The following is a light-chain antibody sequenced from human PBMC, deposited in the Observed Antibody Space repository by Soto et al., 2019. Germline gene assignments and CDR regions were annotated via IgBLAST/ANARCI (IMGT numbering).Light chain of an antibody. J-gene: IGLJ1*01. CDR1: RSDIGSYNY. CDR3: ISYTDRQSYL. Sequence: QSVLTQPASVSGSPGQSITISCSGTRSDIGSYNYVAWYQQFPGKTPKILIYGVSDRPSGVSDRFSGSKSGISASLTISGLQTEDEADYYCISYTDRQSYLFGTGTKV. CDR2: GVS. V-gene: IGLV2-14*01.